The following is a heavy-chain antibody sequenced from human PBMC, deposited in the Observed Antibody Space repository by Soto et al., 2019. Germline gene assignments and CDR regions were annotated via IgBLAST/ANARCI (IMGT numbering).Heavy chain of an antibody. Sequence: ESGGGVVQPGRSLRLSCAASGFTFRSYGMHWVRQAPGKGLEWVAVTSYDGNNKYYADSVKGRFTISRDNSENTLSLQMNSLRAEDTAVYYCARDARSSWYYFDFWGQGTLVTVSS. CDR3: ARDARSSWYYFDF. CDR1: GFTFRSYG. J-gene: IGHJ4*02. D-gene: IGHD6-13*01. CDR2: TSYDGNNK. V-gene: IGHV3-30*03.